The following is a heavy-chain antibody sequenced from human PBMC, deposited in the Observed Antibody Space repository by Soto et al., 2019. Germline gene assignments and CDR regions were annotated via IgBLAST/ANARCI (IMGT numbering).Heavy chain of an antibody. Sequence: EVQLVESGGGLVQPGGSLRLSCAASGFTFSTYWMTWVRRPPGKGLEWVANLDQDGSERYYVDSVRGRFTISRDNAKNSLYLPMNSLRAEDPAVYYCVCGGNFFVYWGQGTLVTVSP. V-gene: IGHV3-7*01. CDR3: VCGGNFFVY. D-gene: IGHD3-16*01. CDR1: GFTFSTYW. J-gene: IGHJ4*02. CDR2: LDQDGSER.